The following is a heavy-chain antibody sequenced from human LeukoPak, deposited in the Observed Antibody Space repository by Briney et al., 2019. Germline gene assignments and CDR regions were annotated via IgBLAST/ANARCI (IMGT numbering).Heavy chain of an antibody. CDR1: GFSFSDYW. Sequence: GGSLRLSRVASGFSFSDYWMHWVREAPGKGLVWISRIREDGLDTNYADSVKGRFTISRDNAKDTLYLQMNSLRDDDTAVYYCARDLVAGSGSLGYWGRGTLVAVSS. CDR3: ARDLVAGSGSLGY. V-gene: IGHV3-74*01. CDR2: IREDGLDT. D-gene: IGHD3-10*01. J-gene: IGHJ4*02.